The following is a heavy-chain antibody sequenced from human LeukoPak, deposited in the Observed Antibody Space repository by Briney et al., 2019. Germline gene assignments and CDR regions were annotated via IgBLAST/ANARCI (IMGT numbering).Heavy chain of an antibody. CDR3: ARRSYGSGSYPLYYYYMDV. CDR1: GFTFSSYS. Sequence: GGSLRLSCAASGFTFSSYSMNWVGQAPGKGLEWVSSISSRSSYIDYADSVKGRFTISRDNAKNSLYVQMNSLRAEDTAVYYCARRSYGSGSYPLYYYYMDVWGKGTTVTVSS. V-gene: IGHV3-21*01. J-gene: IGHJ6*03. D-gene: IGHD3-10*01. CDR2: ISSRSSYI.